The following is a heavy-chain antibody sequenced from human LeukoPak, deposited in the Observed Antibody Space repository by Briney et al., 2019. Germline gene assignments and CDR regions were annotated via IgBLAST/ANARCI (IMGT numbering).Heavy chain of an antibody. CDR3: ARGGGVPGYYYFYYMDV. J-gene: IGHJ6*03. V-gene: IGHV6-1*01. CDR1: GDIVSSNSAA. D-gene: IGHD2-15*01. Sequence: SQTLSLTCAISGDIVSSNSAAWNWIRQSPSRGLEWLGRTYYRSRWYNDYAVSVNGRITFNPDTSKNQFSLPLHSVTSEDTAVYYCARGGGVPGYYYFYYMDVWGKGTTVTVSS. CDR2: TYYRSRWYN.